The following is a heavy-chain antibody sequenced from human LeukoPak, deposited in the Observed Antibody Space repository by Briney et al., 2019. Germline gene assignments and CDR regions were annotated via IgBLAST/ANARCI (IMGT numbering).Heavy chain of an antibody. Sequence: SETLSLTCTVSGGSISSYYWSWIRQPAGKGLEWIGRIYTSGSTNYNPSLKSRVTMSVDTSKNQFSLKLSSVTAADTAVYYCARGWYYDSSGSKAFDIWGQGTMVTVSS. CDR3: ARGWYYDSSGSKAFDI. CDR2: IYTSGST. J-gene: IGHJ3*02. CDR1: GGSISSYY. V-gene: IGHV4-4*07. D-gene: IGHD3-22*01.